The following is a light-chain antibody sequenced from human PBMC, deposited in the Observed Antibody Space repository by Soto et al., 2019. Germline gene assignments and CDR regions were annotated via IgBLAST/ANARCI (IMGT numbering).Light chain of an antibody. Sequence: DIQMTQSPSSLPASVGDRVTITCRASHDISNYLAWFQQKPGKVPKLLIYTASTLQSGVPSRFSGSGSGTDFTLTISSLQPEDVATYYCQQYDTSPWTFGQGTKVEIK. CDR3: QQYDTSPWT. CDR1: HDISNY. V-gene: IGKV1-27*01. CDR2: TAS. J-gene: IGKJ1*01.